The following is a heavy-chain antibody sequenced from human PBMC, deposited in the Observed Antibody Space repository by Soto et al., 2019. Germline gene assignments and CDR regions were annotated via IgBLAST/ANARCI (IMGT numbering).Heavy chain of an antibody. CDR3: ARDNTTATPNFDYYYNGMDV. Sequence: QVQLVQSGAEVKKPGSSVKVSCKASGRTFSNYAINWVRQAPGQGLEWMGGIIPLFGTTSYAQKFQGRVTITADESTGTDKMEVSSFRSDDTAIYYCARDNTTATPNFDYYYNGMDVWGQGTTVPVS. D-gene: IGHD3-9*01. CDR1: GRTFSNYA. J-gene: IGHJ6*02. V-gene: IGHV1-69*01. CDR2: IIPLFGTT.